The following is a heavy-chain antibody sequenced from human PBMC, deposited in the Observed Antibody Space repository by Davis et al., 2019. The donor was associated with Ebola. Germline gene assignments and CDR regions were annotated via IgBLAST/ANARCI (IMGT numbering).Heavy chain of an antibody. J-gene: IGHJ4*02. CDR2: IYSGGST. D-gene: IGHD1-26*01. CDR1: GFTVSSNY. V-gene: IGHV3-66*01. Sequence: GESLKISCAASGFTVSSNYMSWVRQAPGKGLEWVSAIYSGGSTYYADSVKGRFTISRDNSKNTLYLQMNSLRAEDTAVYYCAKIHQLLFDYWGQGTLVTVSS. CDR3: AKIHQLLFDY.